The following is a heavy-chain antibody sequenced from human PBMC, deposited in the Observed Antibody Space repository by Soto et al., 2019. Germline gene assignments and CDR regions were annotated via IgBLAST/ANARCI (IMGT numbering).Heavy chain of an antibody. V-gene: IGHV3-30*18. CDR2: ISYDGSNK. CDR1: GFTFSSYG. J-gene: IGHJ5*02. D-gene: IGHD6-6*01. Sequence: GGSLRLSCAASGFTFSSYGMHWVRQAPGKGLEWVAVISYDGSNKYYADSVKGRFTIARDNSKNTLYLQMNSLRAEDTAVYYCAKVSIPSRWGSSSGPWEFDPWGQGTLVTVSS. CDR3: AKVSIPSRWGSSSGPWEFDP.